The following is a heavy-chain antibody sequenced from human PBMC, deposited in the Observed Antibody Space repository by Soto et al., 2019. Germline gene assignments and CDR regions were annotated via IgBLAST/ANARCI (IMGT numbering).Heavy chain of an antibody. CDR1: GFSFSSYS. V-gene: IGHV3-30-3*01. J-gene: IGHJ4*02. CDR3: ARARRCGNGYSLGFDY. D-gene: IGHD5-18*01. CDR2: VSFDGNNK. Sequence: QVQLVESGGGVVQPGRSLRLSCVGTGFSFSSYSMHWVRQAPGKGLEWVAVVSFDGNNKYYANSVKDRFTVSRDNSKNXMYVQMNSLKPEDTAVYYCARARRCGNGYSLGFDYWGQGTLVTVSS.